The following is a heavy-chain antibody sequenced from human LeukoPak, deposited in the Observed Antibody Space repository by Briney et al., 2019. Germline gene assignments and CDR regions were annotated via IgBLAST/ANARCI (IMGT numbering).Heavy chain of an antibody. J-gene: IGHJ4*02. Sequence: PGGSLRLSCAASGFTFSSYAMSWVRQAPGKGLEWVSAISGSGGSTYYADPVKGRFTISRDNSKNTLHLQMNSLRAEDTAVYYCASDRAYCSGGSCYSGLDYWGQGTLVTVSS. V-gene: IGHV3-23*01. CDR2: ISGSGGST. CDR3: ASDRAYCSGGSCYSGLDY. D-gene: IGHD2-15*01. CDR1: GFTFSSYA.